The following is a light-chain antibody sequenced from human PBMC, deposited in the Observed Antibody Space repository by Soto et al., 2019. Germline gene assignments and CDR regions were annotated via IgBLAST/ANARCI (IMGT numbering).Light chain of an antibody. V-gene: IGKV3-15*01. Sequence: EIVMTQSPATLSASPGERATLSCRASQSVSTNLPWYQQKPGQAPRLLIYGASTSATGIPARFSGSGSGTEFTLTISSMQSEDFAVYYCQQYNNWPPYTCGQGTELVIK. CDR1: QSVSTN. J-gene: IGKJ2*01. CDR2: GAS. CDR3: QQYNNWPPYT.